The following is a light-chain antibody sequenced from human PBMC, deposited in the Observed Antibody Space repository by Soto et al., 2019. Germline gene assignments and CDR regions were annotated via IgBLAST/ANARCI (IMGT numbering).Light chain of an antibody. CDR1: QSISSN. CDR3: QQYNQWPPWT. Sequence: EILMTQAPATLSVSPGERATLSCRASQSISSNLAWYQQKPGQAPRLLIYGASTRAEGIPARFSASGSGTELTLTISSLQSEDFAVYYCQQYNQWPPWTFGQGTKVDIK. J-gene: IGKJ1*01. V-gene: IGKV3-15*01. CDR2: GAS.